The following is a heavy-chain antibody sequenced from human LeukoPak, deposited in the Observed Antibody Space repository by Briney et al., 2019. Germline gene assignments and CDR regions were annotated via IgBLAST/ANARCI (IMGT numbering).Heavy chain of an antibody. V-gene: IGHV4-39*07. CDR3: ARDFLQGVRGNTGGSFDY. D-gene: IGHD3-10*01. J-gene: IGHJ4*02. Sequence: PSKTLSLSCAVSGDTISTSFYYWDWIRRPPGKGLGWIGGIFHSGTTYYNPSLKSRVTMSVDTSKNQFSLRLSPVTAADTAVYFCARDFLQGVRGNTGGSFDYWGQGTLVTVSS. CDR1: GDTISTSFYY. CDR2: IFHSGTT.